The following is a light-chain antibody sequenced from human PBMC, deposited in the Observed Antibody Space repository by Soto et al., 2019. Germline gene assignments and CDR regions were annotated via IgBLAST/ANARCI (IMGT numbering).Light chain of an antibody. CDR1: QSIILW. Sequence: DVHMTQSPSTLPASLGGRVTMTXRASQSIILWLAWYQQKPGXAPKXXXYGXSSLERGGPSRLSGSGSGTEFTLTITNLQPDDFATYYCQQYESFPGTFGQGTKVDIK. J-gene: IGKJ1*01. CDR2: GXS. V-gene: IGKV1-5*01. CDR3: QQYESFPGT.